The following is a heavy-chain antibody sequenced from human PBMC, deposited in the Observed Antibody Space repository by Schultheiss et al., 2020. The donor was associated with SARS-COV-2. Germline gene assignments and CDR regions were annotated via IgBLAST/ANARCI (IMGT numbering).Heavy chain of an antibody. CDR3: AREGHVVVPAGYYYGMDV. CDR1: GGSISSGGYY. J-gene: IGHJ6*02. D-gene: IGHD2-2*01. CDR2: IYYSGST. V-gene: IGHV4-31*03. Sequence: SETLSLTCTVSGGSISSGGYYWSWIRQHPGKGLEWIGYIYYSGSTYYNPSLKSRVTISVDTSKNQFSLKLSSVTAADTAVYYCAREGHVVVPAGYYYGMDVGGQGTTVTVSS.